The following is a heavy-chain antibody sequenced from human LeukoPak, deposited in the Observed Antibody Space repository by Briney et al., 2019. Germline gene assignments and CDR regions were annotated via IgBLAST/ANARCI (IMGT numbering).Heavy chain of an antibody. V-gene: IGHV4-34*01. Sequence: SETLSLTCAVYGGSFSGYYWSWIRQPPGKGLEWMGEINHSGSTNYNPSLKSRVTISVDTSKNQFSLKLSSVTAADTAVYYCARGPVWSGWYFDYWGQGTLVTVSS. D-gene: IGHD3-3*01. CDR1: GGSFSGYY. CDR3: ARGPVWSGWYFDY. CDR2: INHSGST. J-gene: IGHJ4*02.